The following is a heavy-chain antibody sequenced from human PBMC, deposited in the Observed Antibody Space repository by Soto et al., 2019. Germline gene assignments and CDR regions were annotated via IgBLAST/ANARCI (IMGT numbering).Heavy chain of an antibody. J-gene: IGHJ4*02. CDR3: AKDQGSSWYEIDY. D-gene: IGHD6-13*01. Sequence: PGGSLRLCCAASGFTFSNYAVTWVRQAPGKGLEWVSTISGSGGSTYYADSVKGRFTISRDSSKNTLYLQMNSLRAEDTAVYYCAKDQGSSWYEIDYWGQGTLVIVSS. CDR2: ISGSGGST. V-gene: IGHV3-23*01. CDR1: GFTFSNYA.